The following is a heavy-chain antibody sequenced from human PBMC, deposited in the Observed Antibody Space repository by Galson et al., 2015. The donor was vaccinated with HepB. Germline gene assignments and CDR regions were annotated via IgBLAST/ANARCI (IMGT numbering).Heavy chain of an antibody. CDR2: IHSDGSDT. J-gene: IGHJ6*02. Sequence: LRLSCAASGFTFSNYWMHWVRQAPGKGLVWVSRIHSDGSDTTYADSVKGRFTISRDNAKNTLYLQMNSLRAEDTAVYYCARDVSAGKMDVWGQGTTVTVSS. V-gene: IGHV3-74*01. CDR3: ARDVSAGKMDV. D-gene: IGHD3-10*01. CDR1: GFTFSNYW.